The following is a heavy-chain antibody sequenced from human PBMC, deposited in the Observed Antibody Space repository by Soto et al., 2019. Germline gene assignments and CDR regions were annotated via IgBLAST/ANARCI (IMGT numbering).Heavy chain of an antibody. CDR3: ARGGPTTLLFYYYYYGTDV. J-gene: IGHJ6*02. D-gene: IGHD4-4*01. CDR2: MNPNSGNT. V-gene: IGHV1-8*01. CDR1: GYTFTSYD. Sequence: ASVKVSCKASGYTFTSYDINWVRQATGQGLEWMGWMNPNSGNTGYAQKFQGRVTMTRNTSISTAYMELSSLRSEDTAVYYCARGGPTTLLFYYYYYGTDVWGQGTTVTVSS.